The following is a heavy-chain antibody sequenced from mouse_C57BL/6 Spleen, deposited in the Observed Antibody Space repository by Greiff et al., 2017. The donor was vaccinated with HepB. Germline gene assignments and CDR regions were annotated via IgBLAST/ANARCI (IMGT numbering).Heavy chain of an antibody. Sequence: QVQLQQPGAELVMPGASVKLSCKASGYTFTSYWMHWVKQRPGQGLEWIGEIDPSDSYTNYNQKCKGKSTLTVDKSSSTAYMQLSSLTSEDSAVYYCARRIYDGDYGGYFDVWGTGTTVTVSS. D-gene: IGHD2-3*01. V-gene: IGHV1-69*01. CDR2: IDPSDSYT. CDR1: GYTFTSYW. CDR3: ARRIYDGDYGGYFDV. J-gene: IGHJ1*03.